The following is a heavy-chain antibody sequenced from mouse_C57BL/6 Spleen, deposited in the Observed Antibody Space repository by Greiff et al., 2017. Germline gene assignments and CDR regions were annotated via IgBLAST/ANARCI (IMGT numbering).Heavy chain of an antibody. CDR3: AREIDYGNSYILYAMDY. J-gene: IGHJ4*01. V-gene: IGHV1-59*01. D-gene: IGHD2-1*01. Sequence: QVQLQQPGAELVRPGTSVKLSCKASGYTFTSYWMHWVKQRPGQGLEWIGVIDPSDSYTNYNQKFKGKATLTVDTSSSTAYMQLSSLTSEDSAVYYGAREIDYGNSYILYAMDYWGQGTSVTVSS. CDR1: GYTFTSYW. CDR2: IDPSDSYT.